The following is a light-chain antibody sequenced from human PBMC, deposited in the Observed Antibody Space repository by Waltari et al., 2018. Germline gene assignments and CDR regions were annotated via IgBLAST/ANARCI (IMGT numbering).Light chain of an antibody. J-gene: IGKJ2*01. V-gene: IGKV1-33*01. CDR2: DAS. Sequence: QMTQSPSSLYASVGDRVTITCQASQDIDNYVTWFQQKPGKAPKLLIYDASILMSGVPSRFSGRRSGTSFTFAISSLQPEDIATYYCHQYDNLPYTFGQGTKLEI. CDR3: HQYDNLPYT. CDR1: QDIDNY.